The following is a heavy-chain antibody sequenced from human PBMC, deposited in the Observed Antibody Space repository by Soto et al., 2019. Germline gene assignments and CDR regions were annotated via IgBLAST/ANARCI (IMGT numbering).Heavy chain of an antibody. CDR1: GFTFSSSS. J-gene: IGHJ6*02. D-gene: IGHD3-22*01. V-gene: IGHV3-48*02. Sequence: EVQLVESGGGLVQPGGSLRLSCAAFGFTFSSSSMNWVRQAPGRGLEWVASISDSGSNTHYADSVKGRFTVSRDTAKNSLYLQMSGLRDEDRAVYYCARYYYDSSGYDGMDVWGQGTTVTVSS. CDR3: ARYYYDSSGYDGMDV. CDR2: ISDSGSNT.